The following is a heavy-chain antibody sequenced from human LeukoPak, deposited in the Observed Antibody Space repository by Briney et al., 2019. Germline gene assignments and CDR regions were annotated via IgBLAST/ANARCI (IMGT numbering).Heavy chain of an antibody. CDR1: GGSISSYY. CDR3: ARGSYDSSGKGAFDI. J-gene: IGHJ3*02. Sequence: SETLSLTCTVSGGSISSYYWSWIRQPAGKGLEWIGRIYTSGSTNYNPSLKSRVTISVDTSKNQFSLKLSSVTAADTAVYYCARGSYDSSGKGAFDIWGQGTMVTVSS. D-gene: IGHD3-22*01. CDR2: IYTSGST. V-gene: IGHV4-4*07.